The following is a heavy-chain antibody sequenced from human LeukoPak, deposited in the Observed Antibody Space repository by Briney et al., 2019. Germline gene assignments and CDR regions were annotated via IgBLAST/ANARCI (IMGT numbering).Heavy chain of an antibody. CDR2: ISSTSSTI. J-gene: IGHJ4*02. Sequence: HPGGSLRLSCAASGFTFSSYGMSWVRQAPGKGLEWVSYISSTSSTIYYADSVKGRFTISRDNAKNSLYLQMNSLRAEDTAVYYCARAHPGDYSDFQFDYWGQGTLVTVSS. CDR1: GFTFSSYG. CDR3: ARAHPGDYSDFQFDY. D-gene: IGHD4-11*01. V-gene: IGHV3-48*01.